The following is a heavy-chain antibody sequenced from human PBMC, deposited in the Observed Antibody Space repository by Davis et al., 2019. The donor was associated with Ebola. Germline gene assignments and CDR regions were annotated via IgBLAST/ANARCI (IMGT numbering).Heavy chain of an antibody. D-gene: IGHD6-6*01. J-gene: IGHJ4*02. CDR1: GFSLTTRGVG. CDR2: IYWDDDT. CDR3: AHRTWQLGGGYFDY. V-gene: IGHV2-5*02. Sequence: SGPTLVKPTQTLTLTCTFSGFSLTTRGVGVGWVRQAPGKAMECLGLIYWDDDTRYHPSLRNRLTITKDTTRNQVFISLTNIDPVDAGTYYCAHRTWQLGGGYFDYWGQGTLVNVSS.